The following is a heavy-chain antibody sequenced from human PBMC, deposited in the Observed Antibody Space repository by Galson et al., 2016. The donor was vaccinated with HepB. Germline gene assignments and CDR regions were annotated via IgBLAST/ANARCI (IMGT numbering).Heavy chain of an antibody. J-gene: IGHJ4*02. V-gene: IGHV6-1*01. D-gene: IGHD3-22*01. CDR2: TYYRSKWYN. CDR3: AASSFDSRGYAEGFDY. CDR1: GDSVSSCSAA. Sequence: CAIPGDSVSSCSAAWNWIRQSPSRGLEWLGRTYYRSKWYNDYALSVKTRISIEPDTSKNQSALQLNSVTPEDTAVYYCAASSFDSRGYAEGFDYRGQGTLGTVSS.